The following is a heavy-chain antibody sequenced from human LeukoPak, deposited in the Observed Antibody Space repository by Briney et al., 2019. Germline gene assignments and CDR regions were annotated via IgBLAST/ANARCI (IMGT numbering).Heavy chain of an antibody. J-gene: IGHJ4*02. V-gene: IGHV5-51*01. CDR3: ARRRSSTLIDY. D-gene: IGHD3-10*01. Sequence: GEYLKISFQGSGYSFSSYRLGWVRPMPGKGLEWKGIIYPGDSDATYSPSFKGQVTISADKSLSTAYLQWSSLKASDTAMYFCARRRSSTLIDYWGQGTLVTVSS. CDR2: IYPGDSDA. CDR1: GYSFSSYR.